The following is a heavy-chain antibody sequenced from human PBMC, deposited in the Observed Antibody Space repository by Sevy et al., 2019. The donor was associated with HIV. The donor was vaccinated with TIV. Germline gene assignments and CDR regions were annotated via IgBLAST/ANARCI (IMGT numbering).Heavy chain of an antibody. V-gene: IGHV3-33*06. CDR1: GFTFSSYG. D-gene: IGHD3-22*01. J-gene: IGHJ4*02. CDR2: IWYDGSNK. Sequence: GGSLRLSCAASGFTFSSYGMHWVRQAPGKGLEWVAVIWYDGSNKYYADSVKGRFTISRDNSKNTLYLQMNSLRAEDTAVYYCAKGKYYYDSSGSPYFDYWGQGTLVTVSS. CDR3: AKGKYYYDSSGSPYFDY.